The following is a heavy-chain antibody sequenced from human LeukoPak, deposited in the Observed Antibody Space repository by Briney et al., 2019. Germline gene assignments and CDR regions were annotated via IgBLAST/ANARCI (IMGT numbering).Heavy chain of an antibody. CDR2: IYPGDSDT. V-gene: IGHV5-51*01. CDR3: ARRRDYGMDV. Sequence: GESLKISCKGSGYSFTAYWIGWVRQMPGKGLEWMGVIYPGDSDTRYSPSFQGQVTISVDTSINTAYLQWRTLKASDTAMYYCARRRDYGMDVWDQGTTVTVFS. J-gene: IGHJ6*02. CDR1: GYSFTAYW.